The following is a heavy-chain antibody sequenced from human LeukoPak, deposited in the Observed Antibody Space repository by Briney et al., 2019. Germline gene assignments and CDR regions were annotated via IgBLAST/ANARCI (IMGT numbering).Heavy chain of an antibody. CDR3: ARGVGATPFGGAFDI. V-gene: IGHV1-69*04. J-gene: IGHJ3*02. Sequence: GASVKVSCKASGYTFTSYGISWVRQAPGQGLEWMGRIIPILGIANYAQKFQGRVTITADKSTSTAYMELSSLRSEDTAVYYCARGVGATPFGGAFDIWGQGTMVTVSS. CDR1: GYTFTSYG. D-gene: IGHD1-26*01. CDR2: IIPILGIA.